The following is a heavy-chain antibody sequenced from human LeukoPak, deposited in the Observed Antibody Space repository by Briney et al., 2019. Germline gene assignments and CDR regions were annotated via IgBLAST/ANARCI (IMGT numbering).Heavy chain of an antibody. J-gene: IGHJ4*02. V-gene: IGHV4-39*01. CDR1: GVSISGSGHY. CDR3: AKSGGYGLIDC. D-gene: IGHD1-26*01. CDR2: IYHSGST. Sequence: SETLSLTCAVSGVSISGSGHYWGWIRQPPGKDLEWIGNIYHSGSTYYNASLQSRVTISIDTSRNQFSLRLNSVTAADTAMYYCAKSGGYGLIDCWGQGTLVTVSS.